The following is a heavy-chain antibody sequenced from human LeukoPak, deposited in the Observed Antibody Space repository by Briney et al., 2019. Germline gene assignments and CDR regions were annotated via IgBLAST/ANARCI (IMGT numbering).Heavy chain of an antibody. CDR1: GGSISSYY. D-gene: IGHD3-10*01. CDR2: IYYSGST. Sequence: SETLSLTCTVSGGSISSYYWSWIRQPPGKGLEWIGDIYYSGSTNYNPSLKSRVTISVDTSKNQFSLKLSSVTAADTAVYYCERSPYGSGSYNYWGQGTLVTVSS. V-gene: IGHV4-59*01. J-gene: IGHJ4*02. CDR3: ERSPYGSGSYNY.